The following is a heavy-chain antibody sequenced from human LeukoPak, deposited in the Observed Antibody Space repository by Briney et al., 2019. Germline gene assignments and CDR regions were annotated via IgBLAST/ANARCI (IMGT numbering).Heavy chain of an antibody. J-gene: IGHJ4*02. CDR3: AKEKSGSYVGYFDY. CDR2: ISYDGSNK. D-gene: IGHD1-26*01. CDR1: GFTFSSYG. V-gene: IGHV3-30*18. Sequence: GGSLRLSCAASGFTFSSYGMHWVRQAPGKGLEWVAVISYDGSNKYYADSVKGRFTISRDNSKNTLYLQMNSLRAEDTAVYYCAKEKSGSYVGYFDYWGQGTLVTVSS.